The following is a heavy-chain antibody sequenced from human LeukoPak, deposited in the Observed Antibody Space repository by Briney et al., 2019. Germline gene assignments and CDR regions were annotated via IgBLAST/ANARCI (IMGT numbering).Heavy chain of an antibody. J-gene: IGHJ4*02. CDR2: ISGSGGST. Sequence: GGSLRLSCAASGFTFSSYAMSWVRQAPGKGLEWVSAISGSGGSTYYADSVRGRFTISRDNSKNTLYLQMNSLRAEDTAVYYCAKDLLYGGNSDYWGQGTLVTVSS. D-gene: IGHD4-23*01. CDR1: GFTFSSYA. CDR3: AKDLLYGGNSDY. V-gene: IGHV3-23*01.